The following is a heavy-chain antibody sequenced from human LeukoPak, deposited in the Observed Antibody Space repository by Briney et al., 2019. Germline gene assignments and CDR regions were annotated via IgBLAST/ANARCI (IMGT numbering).Heavy chain of an antibody. D-gene: IGHD2-2*01. CDR1: GYTFTSYD. CDR2: MNPNSGNT. CDR3: AREGPVPAAIYYYYYMDV. V-gene: IGHV1-8*01. Sequence: ASVKVSCKASGYTFTSYDINWVRQATGQGLEWMGWMNPNSGNTGYAQKFQGRVTMTRNTSISTAYMELSSLRSEDTAVYYCAREGPVPAAIYYYYYMDVWGKGTTVAVSS. J-gene: IGHJ6*03.